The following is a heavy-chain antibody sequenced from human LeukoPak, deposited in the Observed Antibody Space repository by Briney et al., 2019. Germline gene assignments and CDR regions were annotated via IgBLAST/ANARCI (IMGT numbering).Heavy chain of an antibody. J-gene: IGHJ6*02. CDR1: GFTVSSNY. Sequence: GGSLRLSCAASGFTVSSNYMSWVRQAPGKGLEWVSVIYSGGSTYYADSVKGRFTISRDNSKNTLYLQMNSLRAEDTAVYYCARDSPYSNYGYYYYGMDVWGQGTTVTVSS. CDR3: ARDSPYSNYGYYYYGMDV. CDR2: IYSGGST. V-gene: IGHV3-66*01. D-gene: IGHD4-11*01.